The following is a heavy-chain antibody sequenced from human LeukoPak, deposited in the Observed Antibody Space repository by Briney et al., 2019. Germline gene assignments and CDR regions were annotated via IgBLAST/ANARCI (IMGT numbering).Heavy chain of an antibody. V-gene: IGHV1-2*02. CDR2: INPNSGGT. CDR1: GDTFIPYT. Sequence: GASVKVSCKASGDTFIPYTFSWVRQAPGQGLEWMGWINPNSGGTNYAQKFQGRVTMTRDTSISTAYMELSRLRSDDTAVYYCARDWGYSSSPGDFDYWGQGTLVTVSS. CDR3: ARDWGYSSSPGDFDY. D-gene: IGHD6-6*01. J-gene: IGHJ4*02.